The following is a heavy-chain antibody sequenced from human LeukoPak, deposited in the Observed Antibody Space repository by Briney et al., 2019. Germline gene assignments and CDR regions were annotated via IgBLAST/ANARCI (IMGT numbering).Heavy chain of an antibody. D-gene: IGHD5-24*01. CDR3: ASLVEMDYYFDY. V-gene: IGHV4-34*01. CDR2: INHSGST. CDR1: GGSFSGYY. J-gene: IGHJ4*02. Sequence: PSETLSLTCAVYGGSFSGYYWSWIRQPPGKGLEWIGEINHSGSTSYNPSLKSRVTISVDTSKNQFSLKLSSVTAADTAVYYCASLVEMDYYFDYWGQGTLVTVSS.